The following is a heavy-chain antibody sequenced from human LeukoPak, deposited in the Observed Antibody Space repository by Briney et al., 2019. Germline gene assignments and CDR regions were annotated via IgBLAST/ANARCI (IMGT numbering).Heavy chain of an antibody. CDR1: GGSISTYY. V-gene: IGHV4-4*07. D-gene: IGHD4-23*01. CDR2: IYTSGST. CDR3: ARVGGNSRKRYFDY. Sequence: LETLSLTCTVSGGSISTYYWSWIRQPAGKGLEWIGRIYTSGSTNYNPSLKSRVTMSVDTSKNQFSLKLSSVTAADTAVYYCARVGGNSRKRYFDYWGQGTLVTVSS. J-gene: IGHJ4*02.